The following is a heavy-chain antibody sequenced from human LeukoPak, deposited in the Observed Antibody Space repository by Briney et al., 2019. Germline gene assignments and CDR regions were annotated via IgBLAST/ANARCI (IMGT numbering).Heavy chain of an antibody. CDR2: INWNGGRT. Sequence: GGSLRLSCAASGFTFDDYGMSWVRQAPGKGLEWVSGINWNGGRTGYADSVKGRFTISRDNAKKSLYVQMNSLRAEDTALYYCARQNQAGYYYYALDVWGQGTTVTVSS. V-gene: IGHV3-20*04. J-gene: IGHJ6*02. CDR3: ARQNQAGYYYYALDV. CDR1: GFTFDDYG.